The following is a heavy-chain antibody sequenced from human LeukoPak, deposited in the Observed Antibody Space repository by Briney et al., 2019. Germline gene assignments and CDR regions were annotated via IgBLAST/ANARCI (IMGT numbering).Heavy chain of an antibody. D-gene: IGHD3-22*01. CDR2: ISAYNGNT. V-gene: IGHV1-18*01. Sequence: ASVKVSCKASGYTFTSYGIRGVRQAPGQGVDWMGWISAYNGNTNYAQKLQGRVTMTTDTSTSTAYMELRSLRSDDTAVYYCVGIDSSGYTDAFDIWGQGTMVTVSS. CDR1: GYTFTSYG. J-gene: IGHJ3*02. CDR3: VGIDSSGYTDAFDI.